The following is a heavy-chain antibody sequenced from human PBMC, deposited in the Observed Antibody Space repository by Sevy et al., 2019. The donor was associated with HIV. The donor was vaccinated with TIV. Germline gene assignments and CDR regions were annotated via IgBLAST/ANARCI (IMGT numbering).Heavy chain of an antibody. CDR2: IYSGGST. D-gene: IGHD3-22*01. CDR3: ARASSGYFHFDY. CDR1: GFTVSSNY. V-gene: IGHV3-53*01. J-gene: IGHJ4*02. Sequence: GGSLRLSCAASGFTVSSNYMSWVRQAPGKGLEWVSVIYSGGSTYYADSVKGRFTISRDNSKNTLYLQMNSLRAEDTAVYYCARASSGYFHFDYWGQGTLVIVSS.